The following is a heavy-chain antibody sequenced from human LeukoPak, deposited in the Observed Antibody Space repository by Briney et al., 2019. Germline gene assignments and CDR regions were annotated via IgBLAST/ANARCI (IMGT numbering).Heavy chain of an antibody. J-gene: IGHJ4*02. CDR3: ARGNYYDNSGYTSLGY. D-gene: IGHD3-22*01. V-gene: IGHV1-2*02. CDR2: INPNSGGT. CDR1: GYTFTGYY. Sequence: ASVKVSCKASGYTFTGYYMHWVRQAPGQGLEWMGWINPNSGGTNYAQKFQGRVTMTRDTSISTAYMELSRLRSDDTAVYYCARGNYYDNSGYTSLGYWGQGTLVTVSS.